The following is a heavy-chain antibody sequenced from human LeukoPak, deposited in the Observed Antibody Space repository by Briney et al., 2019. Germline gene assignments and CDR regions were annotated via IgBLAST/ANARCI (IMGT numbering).Heavy chain of an antibody. CDR3: ARLGVRVVPAAVFDY. V-gene: IGHV4-34*01. D-gene: IGHD2-2*01. CDR2: INHSVST. CDR1: GGSFSGYY. J-gene: IGHJ4*02. Sequence: SETLSLTCAVYGGSFSGYYWSWIRQPPGNGLEWLGEINHSVSTNYNPSLKSRVTISVDTSKNQFSLKLSSVTAADTAVYYWARLGVRVVPAAVFDYWGQGTLVTVSS.